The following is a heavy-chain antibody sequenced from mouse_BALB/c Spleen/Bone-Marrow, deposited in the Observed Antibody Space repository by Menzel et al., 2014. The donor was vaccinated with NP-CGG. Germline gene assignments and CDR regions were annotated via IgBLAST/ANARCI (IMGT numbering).Heavy chain of an antibody. Sequence: VQLQQSGAEQARPGASVKLSCKASAYTFTSYWMQWVKQRPGQGLEWIGAIYPGDGDTRYTQKFKGKATLTADKSSSTAYMQLSSLASEDSAVYYCARGYYYGSTYGWYFDVWGVGTTVTVSS. CDR3: ARGYYYGSTYGWYFDV. D-gene: IGHD1-1*01. J-gene: IGHJ1*01. CDR1: AYTFTSYW. V-gene: IGHV1-87*01. CDR2: IYPGDGDT.